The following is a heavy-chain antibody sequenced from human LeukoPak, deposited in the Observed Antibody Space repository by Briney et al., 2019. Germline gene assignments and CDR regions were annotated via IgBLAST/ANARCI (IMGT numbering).Heavy chain of an antibody. Sequence: SVKVSCKASGGTFSSYAISWVRQAPGQGLEWMGGIIPIFDTANYAQKFQGRVTITADESTSTAYMELSSLRSEDTAVYYCARSPAAYCSSTSCSFGYMDVWGKGTTVTVSS. CDR3: ARSPAAYCSSTSCSFGYMDV. J-gene: IGHJ6*03. D-gene: IGHD2-2*01. CDR1: GGTFSSYA. V-gene: IGHV1-69*13. CDR2: IIPIFDTA.